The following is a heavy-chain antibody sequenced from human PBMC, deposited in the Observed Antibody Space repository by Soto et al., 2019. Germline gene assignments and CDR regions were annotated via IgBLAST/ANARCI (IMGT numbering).Heavy chain of an antibody. CDR2: INHSGST. Sequence: PSETLSLTCAVYGGSFSGYYWSWIRQPPGKGLEWIGEINHSGSTNYNPSLKSRVTISVDTSKNQFSLKLSSVTAADTAVYYCAIGRSTRYYYYGMDVWGQGTTVTV. CDR3: AIGRSTRYYYYGMDV. V-gene: IGHV4-34*01. CDR1: GGSFSGYY. D-gene: IGHD2-2*01. J-gene: IGHJ6*02.